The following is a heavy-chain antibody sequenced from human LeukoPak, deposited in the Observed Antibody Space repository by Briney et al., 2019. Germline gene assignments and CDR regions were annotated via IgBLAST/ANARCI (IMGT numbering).Heavy chain of an antibody. Sequence: SETLSLTCTVSGGSISSHYWSWIRQPPGKGLEWIGYIYYSGRTNYNPSLKSRVTISVDTSKNQFSLKLSSGTVADTVVNYCARERYCSSTSCAADAFDIWGQGTMVTVSS. CDR2: IYYSGRT. CDR3: ARERYCSSTSCAADAFDI. D-gene: IGHD2-2*01. V-gene: IGHV4-59*11. CDR1: GGSISSHY. J-gene: IGHJ3*02.